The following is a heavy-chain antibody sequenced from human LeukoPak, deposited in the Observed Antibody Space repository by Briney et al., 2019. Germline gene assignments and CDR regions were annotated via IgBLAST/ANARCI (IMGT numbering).Heavy chain of an antibody. CDR3: AREGIVGATNYFDY. D-gene: IGHD1-26*01. J-gene: IGHJ4*02. CDR2: INPSGGST. CDR1: GYTFTNYY. V-gene: IGHV1-46*01. Sequence: ASVKVSCKASGYTFTNYYMHWVRQAPGQGLEWMGIINPSGGSTTYAQKFQGRVTMTRDTSTSTVYMELRGLTSEDTAAYYCAREGIVGATNYFDYWGQGTLVTVSS.